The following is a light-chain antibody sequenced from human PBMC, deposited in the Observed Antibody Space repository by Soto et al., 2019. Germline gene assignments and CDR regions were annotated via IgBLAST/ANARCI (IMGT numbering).Light chain of an antibody. CDR2: AAS. J-gene: IGKJ1*01. CDR3: QQSYSTPRA. Sequence: DIQMTQSPSSLSASVGDRVTITCRTSQSISYYLNLFQQKPGKAPKLLINAASSLQSGVPSRFSGSGSGTDFTLTISSLQPDDSATYYCQQSYSTPRAFGQGTKVEIK. CDR1: QSISYY. V-gene: IGKV1-39*01.